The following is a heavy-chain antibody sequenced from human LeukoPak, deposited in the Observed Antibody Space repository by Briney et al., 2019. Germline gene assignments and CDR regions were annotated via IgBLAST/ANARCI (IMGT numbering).Heavy chain of an antibody. CDR3: AKDVYYGSGSYFDRMDV. Sequence: GSLRLSCAASGFTFSSYGMHWVRQAPGKGLEWMAVISYDGSNKYYADSVKGRFTISRDNSKNTLYLQMNSLRAEDTAVYYCAKDVYYGSGSYFDRMDVWGQGTTVTVSS. D-gene: IGHD3-10*01. CDR1: GFTFSSYG. J-gene: IGHJ6*02. CDR2: ISYDGSNK. V-gene: IGHV3-30*18.